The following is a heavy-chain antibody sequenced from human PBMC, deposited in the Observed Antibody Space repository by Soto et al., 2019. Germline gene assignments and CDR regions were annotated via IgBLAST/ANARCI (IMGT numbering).Heavy chain of an antibody. V-gene: IGHV4-61*01. CDR2: IYYSGST. CDR1: VGSVSSGSYY. J-gene: IGHJ4*02. CDR3: ASGYISPSYD. D-gene: IGHD5-18*01. Sequence: SETLSLTCTVSVGSVSSGSYYWSWIRQPPGKGLEWIGYIYYSGSTNYNPSLKSRVTISVDTSKNQFSLKLSSVTAADTAVYYCASGYISPSYDWGQGTGVTVSA.